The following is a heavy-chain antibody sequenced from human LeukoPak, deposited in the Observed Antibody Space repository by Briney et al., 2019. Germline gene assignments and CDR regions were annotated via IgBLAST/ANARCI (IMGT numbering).Heavy chain of an antibody. V-gene: IGHV3-66*01. CDR1: GFTVSSNY. D-gene: IGHD2/OR15-2a*01. J-gene: IGHJ4*02. CDR2: IYSGGST. CDR3: GRTPISEH. Sequence: PGGSLRPSCAASGFTVSSNYMSWVRQAPGKGLEWVSVIYSGGSTYYADSVKGRFTISRDNSKNTLYLQMNSLRAEDTAVYYCGRTPISEHWGQGTLVTVSS.